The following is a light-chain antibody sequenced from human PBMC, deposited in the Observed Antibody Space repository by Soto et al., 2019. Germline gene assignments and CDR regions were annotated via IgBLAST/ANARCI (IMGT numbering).Light chain of an antibody. Sequence: VMTQSPATLSVSPGERATLSCRASQSVSANLAWYQHKPGQAPRLLIYGASTVAAGFPGKFSGSGSGTEFTLTSSGLQSEDVAVYYCQQYDNWPTFGPGTKVDIK. CDR3: QQYDNWPT. J-gene: IGKJ3*01. V-gene: IGKV3-15*01. CDR1: QSVSAN. CDR2: GAS.